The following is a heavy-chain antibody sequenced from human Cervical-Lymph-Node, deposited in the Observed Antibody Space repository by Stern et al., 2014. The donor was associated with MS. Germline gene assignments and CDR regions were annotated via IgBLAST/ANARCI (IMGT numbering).Heavy chain of an antibody. D-gene: IGHD1-14*01. CDR3: ARERTPVPSNPFDI. CDR1: GFTFHNYA. J-gene: IGHJ3*02. CDR2: ISYDGGQE. Sequence: VQLVESGGDVVQPGRSLRLSCAASGFTFHNYAIHWVRQAPGKGLEWVSLISYDGGQEYYTDSVKGRCNISTDNSKTTGSMTMYSLRPADTAVYFCARERTPVPSNPFDIWGQGTMVTVSS. V-gene: IGHV3-30-3*01.